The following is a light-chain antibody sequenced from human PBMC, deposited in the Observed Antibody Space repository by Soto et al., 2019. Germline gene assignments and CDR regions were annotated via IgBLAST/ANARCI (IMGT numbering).Light chain of an antibody. J-gene: IGLJ1*01. Sequence: QPVLTQPPSASGTPGQRVTISCSGGTSSIGRNYVYWYQQLPGTAPKLVIYRNNQRPSGVPDRFSGSKSGTSAPLAIRGLRSEDEADYYCAAWDDSLSGLYVFGTGTKLTVL. CDR2: RNN. CDR1: TSSIGRNY. CDR3: AAWDDSLSGLYV. V-gene: IGLV1-47*01.